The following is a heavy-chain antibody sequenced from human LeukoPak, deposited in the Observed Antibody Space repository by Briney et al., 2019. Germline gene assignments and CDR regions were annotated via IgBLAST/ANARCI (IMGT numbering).Heavy chain of an antibody. V-gene: IGHV4-59*08. CDR3: ARQHEYCSGGSCYSGALDI. D-gene: IGHD2-15*01. J-gene: IGHJ3*02. CDR1: GGSISSYY. Sequence: SETLSLTCTVSGGSISSYYWSWIRQPPGKGLEWIGYIYYSGNTNYNPSLKSRVTISVDTSKNQFSLKLSSVTAADTAVYYCARQHEYCSGGSCYSGALDIWGQGTMVTVSS. CDR2: IYYSGNT.